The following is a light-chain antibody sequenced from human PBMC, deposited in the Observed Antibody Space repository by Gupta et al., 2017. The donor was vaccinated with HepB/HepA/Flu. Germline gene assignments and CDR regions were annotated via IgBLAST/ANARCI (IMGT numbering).Light chain of an antibody. J-gene: IGKJ4*01. Sequence: IQMTQSPSSLSASVGDRVTITCQASHDISRYLNWYQQKPGKAPKLLIYDAAKLETGVPSRFSGSGSGTDFTFTISSPQPEDIATYYCQHCHDMPLSFGGGTKVEI. V-gene: IGKV1-33*01. CDR1: HDISRY. CDR2: DAA. CDR3: QHCHDMPLS.